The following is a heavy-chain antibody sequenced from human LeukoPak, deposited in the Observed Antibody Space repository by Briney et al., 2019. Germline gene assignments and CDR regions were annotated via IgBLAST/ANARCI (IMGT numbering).Heavy chain of an antibody. V-gene: IGHV3-23*01. CDR2: ISGSDGST. D-gene: IGHD6-6*01. Sequence: PGGSLRLSCAASGFTFNSHAMNWVRQAPGTGLEWVSAISGSDGSTYYADSVKGRFTISRDNSKNTLYLQMNSLRAEDTAVYHCAKGKGYSSSSSDHWGQGTLVTVSS. CDR1: GFTFNSHA. CDR3: AKGKGYSSSSSDH. J-gene: IGHJ5*02.